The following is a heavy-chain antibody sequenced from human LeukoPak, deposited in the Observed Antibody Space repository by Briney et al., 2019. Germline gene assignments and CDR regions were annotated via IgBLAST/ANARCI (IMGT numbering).Heavy chain of an antibody. Sequence: GASVKVSCKASGYTFTSYAMNWVRQAPGQGLEWMGWINTNTGNPTYAQGFTGRFVFSLDTSVSTAYLQISSLKAENTAVYYCARASSCYFCPPSDYWGQGTLVTVSS. J-gene: IGHJ4*02. CDR2: INTNTGNP. CDR1: GYTFTSYA. CDR3: ARASSCYFCPPSDY. D-gene: IGHD2-15*01. V-gene: IGHV7-4-1*02.